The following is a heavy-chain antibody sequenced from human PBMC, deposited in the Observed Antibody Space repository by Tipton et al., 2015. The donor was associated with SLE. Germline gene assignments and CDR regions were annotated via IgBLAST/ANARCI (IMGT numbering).Heavy chain of an antibody. CDR2: IYYSGST. CDR1: GGSFSDYY. V-gene: IGHV4-30-4*01. D-gene: IGHD3-3*01. J-gene: IGHJ5*02. CDR3: AREWGITIFGVSLIDP. Sequence: TLSLTCAVYGGSFSDYYWSWIRQPPGKGLEWIGYIYYSGSTYYNPSLKSRVTISVDTSKNQFSLKLSSVTAADTAVYYCAREWGITIFGVSLIDPWGQGTLVTVSS.